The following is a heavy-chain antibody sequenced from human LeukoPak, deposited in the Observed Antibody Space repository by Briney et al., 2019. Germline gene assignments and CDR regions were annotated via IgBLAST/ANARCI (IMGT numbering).Heavy chain of an antibody. CDR3: ARGGIQYKNWFDP. CDR2: IIPILGIA. V-gene: IGHV1-69*04. Sequence: SVEVSCKASGGTFSSYAISWVRQAPGQGLEWMGRIIPILGIANYAQKFQGRVTITADKSTSTAYMELSSLRSEDTAVYYCARGGIQYKNWFDPWGQGTLVTVSS. D-gene: IGHD1-14*01. CDR1: GGTFSSYA. J-gene: IGHJ5*02.